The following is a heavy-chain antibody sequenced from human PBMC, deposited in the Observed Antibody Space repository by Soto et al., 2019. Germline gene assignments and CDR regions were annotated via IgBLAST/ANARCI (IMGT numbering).Heavy chain of an antibody. CDR1: GGSFSGYY. V-gene: IGHV4-34*01. CDR3: ARGPRYDFWSGPRWSIGMDV. CDR2: INHSGST. J-gene: IGHJ6*02. Sequence: PSETLSLTCAVYGGSFSGYYWSWIRQPPGKGLEWIGEINHSGSTNYNPSLKSRVTISVDTSKNQFSLKLSSVTAADTAVYYRARGPRYDFWSGPRWSIGMDVWGQGTTVTVSS. D-gene: IGHD3-3*01.